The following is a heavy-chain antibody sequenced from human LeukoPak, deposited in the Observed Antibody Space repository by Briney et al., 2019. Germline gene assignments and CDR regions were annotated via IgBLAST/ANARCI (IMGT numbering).Heavy chain of an antibody. CDR3: TRGSPGYSSSWLDF. J-gene: IGHJ4*02. CDR1: AFTFSSYW. Sequence: GGSLRLSCATSAFTFSSYWMQWVRQAPGKGLVWVSRINSDGSSRSYADYVKGRFTISRDDAKNTLYLQMSSLSVDDTAIYYCTRGSPGYSSSWLDFWGQGILVTVSS. D-gene: IGHD6-13*01. V-gene: IGHV3-74*01. CDR2: INSDGSSR.